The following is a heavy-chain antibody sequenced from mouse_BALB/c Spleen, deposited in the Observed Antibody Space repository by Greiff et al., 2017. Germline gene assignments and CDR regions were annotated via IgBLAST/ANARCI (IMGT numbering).Heavy chain of an antibody. Sequence: EVQRVESGGGLVQPGGSRKLSCAASGFTFSSFGMHWVRQAPEKGLEWVAYISSGSSTIYYADTVKGRFTISRDNPKNTLFLQMTSLMSEDTAMYYCARQAMDYWGQGTSVTVSS. J-gene: IGHJ4*01. CDR2: ISSGSSTI. V-gene: IGHV5-17*02. CDR3: ARQAMDY. CDR1: GFTFSSFG.